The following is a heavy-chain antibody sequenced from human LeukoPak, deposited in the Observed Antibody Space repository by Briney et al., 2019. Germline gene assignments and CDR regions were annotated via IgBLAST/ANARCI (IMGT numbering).Heavy chain of an antibody. J-gene: IGHJ1*01. Sequence: ASVKVSCKASGYTFTSYGISWVRQAPGQGLEWMGWISAYNGNTNYAQKLQDRVTMTTDTSTSTAYMELRSLRSDDTAVYYCARAHSGYYYDSSGYFPVQHWGQGTLVTVSS. V-gene: IGHV1-18*01. CDR2: ISAYNGNT. CDR1: GYTFTSYG. D-gene: IGHD3-22*01. CDR3: ARAHSGYYYDSSGYFPVQH.